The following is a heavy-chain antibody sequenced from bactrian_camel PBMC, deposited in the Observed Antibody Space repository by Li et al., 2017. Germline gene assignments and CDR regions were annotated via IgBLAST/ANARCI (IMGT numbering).Heavy chain of an antibody. CDR3: AAGPDVGREKHLTADQVLSIRRNNF. CDR2: IDSDGRI. J-gene: IGHJ4*01. Sequence: HVQLVESGGGSVQAGGSLRLSCVASRFSESTYCMAWFRQGPGKERESVAVIDSDGRIYYADSVKGRFTISQDNAKNILTLQMNSLRPEDTGMYYCAAGPDVGREKHLTADQVLSIRRNNFWGQGTQVTVS. V-gene: IGHV3S55*01. CDR1: RFSESTYC. D-gene: IGHD3*01.